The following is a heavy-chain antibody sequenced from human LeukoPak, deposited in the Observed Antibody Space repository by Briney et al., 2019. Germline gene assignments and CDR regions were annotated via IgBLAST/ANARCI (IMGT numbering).Heavy chain of an antibody. J-gene: IGHJ4*02. CDR3: AGDRNRMPLDY. CDR1: GFTFSSYS. Sequence: GGSLRLSCAASGFTFSSYSMNWVRQAPGKGLEWVSSISSSSSYIYYADSVKGRFTISRDNAKNSLYLQMNSLRAEDTAVYYCAGDRNRMPLDYWGQGTLVTVSS. CDR2: ISSSSSYI. V-gene: IGHV3-21*01. D-gene: IGHD2/OR15-2a*01.